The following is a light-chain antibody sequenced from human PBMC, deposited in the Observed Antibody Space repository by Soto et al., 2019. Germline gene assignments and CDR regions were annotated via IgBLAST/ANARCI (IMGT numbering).Light chain of an antibody. Sequence: EIVLTQSPGTLSLSPGERATLSCRASQRVTGNYLAWYQQRPGQSPRLLIYGSSDRATGNPDRFSGSGSGTDFTLTISRVEPEDFAVYYCQQYGSSPPYTFGQGTKLEIK. J-gene: IGKJ2*01. CDR2: GSS. CDR3: QQYGSSPPYT. CDR1: QRVTGNY. V-gene: IGKV3-20*01.